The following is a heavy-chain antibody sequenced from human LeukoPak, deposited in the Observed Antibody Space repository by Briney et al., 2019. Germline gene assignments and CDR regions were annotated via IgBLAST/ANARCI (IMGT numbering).Heavy chain of an antibody. V-gene: IGHV3-43*02. CDR2: ISGDGRYS. Sequence: GGSLRLSCAASGFTFDDYAMHWVRQVPGKGLEWVSLISGDGRYSNYTGSAKGRFTISRDNSKNSLYLQMNSLRTDDTALYYCAKDFWSGYHWGQGTLVTVSS. J-gene: IGHJ5*02. CDR1: GFTFDDYA. D-gene: IGHD3-3*01. CDR3: AKDFWSGYH.